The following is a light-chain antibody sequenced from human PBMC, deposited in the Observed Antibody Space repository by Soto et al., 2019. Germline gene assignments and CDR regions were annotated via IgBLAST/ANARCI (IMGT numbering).Light chain of an antibody. J-gene: IGKJ1*01. CDR3: QQYNSYSS. Sequence: DIQMTQSPSTLSASVGDRDTITCRASQSISSWLAWYQQKPGKAPKLLIYKASSLESGVPPRFSGSGSGTEFTLTISSLQPDDFATYYCQQYNSYSSFGQGTKV. CDR2: KAS. CDR1: QSISSW. V-gene: IGKV1-5*03.